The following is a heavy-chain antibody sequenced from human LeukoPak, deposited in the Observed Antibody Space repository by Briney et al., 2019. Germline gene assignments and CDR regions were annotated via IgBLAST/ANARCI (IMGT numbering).Heavy chain of an antibody. Sequence: GASVKVSCKASGYTFTSYGISWVRQAPGQGLEWMGWISAYNGNTNYAQKLQGRVTMTTDTSTSTAYMELRSLRSDDTAVYYCARSLAGVLGSGWYLVDYWGQGTLVTVSS. V-gene: IGHV1-18*01. CDR2: ISAYNGNT. D-gene: IGHD6-19*01. J-gene: IGHJ4*02. CDR1: GYTFTSYG. CDR3: ARSLAGVLGSGWYLVDY.